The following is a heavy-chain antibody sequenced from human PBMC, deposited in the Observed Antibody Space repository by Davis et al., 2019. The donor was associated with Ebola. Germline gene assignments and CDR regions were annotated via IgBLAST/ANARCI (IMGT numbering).Heavy chain of an antibody. CDR3: AKEELKVFDY. V-gene: IGHV3-23*01. Sequence: GESLKISCAASGFTFSSYAMSWVRQAPGKGLEWVSVISGSGGSTYYADSVKGRFTISRDNSKNTLYLQMNSLRAEDTAVYYCAKEELKVFDYWGQGTLVTVSS. CDR2: ISGSGGST. J-gene: IGHJ4*02. CDR1: GFTFSSYA. D-gene: IGHD3-10*01.